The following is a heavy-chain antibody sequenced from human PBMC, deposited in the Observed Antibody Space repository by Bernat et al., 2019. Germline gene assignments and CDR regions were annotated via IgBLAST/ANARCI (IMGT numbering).Heavy chain of an antibody. CDR2: ISGDGGST. J-gene: IGHJ5*02. Sequence: EVQLVESGGGVVQPGGSLRLSCAASGFTFDDYAMHWVRQAPGKGLEWVSLISGDGGSTYYADSVKGRFTISRDNSKNSLYLQMNSLRTEDTALYYSAKDIRDFWSGYGGDNWFDPWGQGTLVTVSS. CDR3: AKDIRDFWSGYGGDNWFDP. D-gene: IGHD3-3*01. CDR1: GFTFDDYA. V-gene: IGHV3-43*02.